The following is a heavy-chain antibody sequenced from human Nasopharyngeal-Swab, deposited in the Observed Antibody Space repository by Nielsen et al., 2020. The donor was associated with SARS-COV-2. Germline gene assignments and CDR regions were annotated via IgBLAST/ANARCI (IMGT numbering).Heavy chain of an antibody. Sequence: SLRLSCAASGLTLSSYAMHWVRQAPGKGLEWVAVISYDGSNKYYADSVKGRFTISRDNSKNTLYLQMNSLRAEDTAVYYCARDEGGGWRPWGQGTLVTVSS. CDR3: ARDEGGGWRP. J-gene: IGHJ4*02. V-gene: IGHV3-30-3*01. CDR1: GLTLSSYA. D-gene: IGHD6-19*01. CDR2: ISYDGSNK.